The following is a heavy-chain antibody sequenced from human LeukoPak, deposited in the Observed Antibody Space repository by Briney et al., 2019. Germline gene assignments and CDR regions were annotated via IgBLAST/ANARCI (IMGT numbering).Heavy chain of an antibody. V-gene: IGHV3-33*01. CDR1: GFTFGSYG. D-gene: IGHD5-24*01. CDR3: AREGLATIDYFDS. Sequence: GRSLRLSCAASGFTFGSYGMHWVRQAPGKGLEWVAVIWYDGSNTYYADSMKGRFNISRDNSKNTLSLQMNSLRAEDTAVYYCAREGLATIDYFDSWGQGTLVTVSS. CDR2: IWYDGSNT. J-gene: IGHJ4*02.